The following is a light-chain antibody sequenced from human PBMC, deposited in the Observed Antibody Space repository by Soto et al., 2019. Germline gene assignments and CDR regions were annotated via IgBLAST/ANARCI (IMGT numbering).Light chain of an antibody. CDR1: SSDIGGYKY. Sequence: VLTQPASVSGSPGQSITISCTGTSSDIGGYKYVSWYQQHPGKAPKLIIFEVSNRPSGVSDRFSGSNSGNTASLTISGLQAEDEADYYCTSYSRYSVLVFGGGTKVTVL. CDR2: EVS. CDR3: TSYSRYSVLV. V-gene: IGLV2-14*01. J-gene: IGLJ3*02.